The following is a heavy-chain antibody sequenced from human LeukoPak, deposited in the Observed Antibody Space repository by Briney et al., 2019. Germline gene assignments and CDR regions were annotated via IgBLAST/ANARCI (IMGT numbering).Heavy chain of an antibody. J-gene: IGHJ6*04. D-gene: IGHD4-23*01. Sequence: SETLSLTCTVSGGSISSYYWSWIRQPPGKGLEWIGYIYYSGSTNYNPSLKSRVTISVDTSKNQFSLKLNSVTAADTAVYYCARDYGGNSNYYNYGMDVGGEGTTVTVSS. CDR2: IYYSGST. CDR3: ARDYGGNSNYYNYGMDV. V-gene: IGHV4-59*01. CDR1: GGSISSYY.